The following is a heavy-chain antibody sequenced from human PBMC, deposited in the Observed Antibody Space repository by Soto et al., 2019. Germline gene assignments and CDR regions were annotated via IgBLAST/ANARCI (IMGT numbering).Heavy chain of an antibody. CDR3: QFVKVLGPFDAFDI. V-gene: IGHV1-2*04. J-gene: IGHJ3*02. CDR1: GYTFTGYY. Sequence: ASVKVSCKASGYTFTGYYMHWVRQAPGQGLEWMGWINPNSGGTNYAQKFQGWVTMTRDTSISTAYMELSRLRSDDTAVYYCQFVKVLGPFDAFDIWCQAIMVSVS. D-gene: IGHD2-15*01. CDR2: INPNSGGT.